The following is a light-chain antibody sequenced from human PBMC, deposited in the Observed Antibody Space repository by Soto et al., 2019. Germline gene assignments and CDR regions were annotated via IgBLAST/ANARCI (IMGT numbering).Light chain of an antibody. CDR3: HQYGSSPFT. J-gene: IGKJ3*01. Sequence: EIVLTQSPGTLSLSPGDRATLSCRASQGVSANSLAWYQHKVGQAPRLLIYGAFSRATCIPDRFSGNGSETDFTLTISRLEPEDFAVYFCHQYGSSPFTFGPGTKVDIK. CDR2: GAF. CDR1: QGVSANS. V-gene: IGKV3-20*01.